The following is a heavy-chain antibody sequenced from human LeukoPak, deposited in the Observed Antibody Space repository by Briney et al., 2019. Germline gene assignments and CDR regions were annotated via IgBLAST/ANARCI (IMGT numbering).Heavy chain of an antibody. Sequence: GGSLRLSCAASGFTSSDYYMSWIRQAPGQGLELVSYISSTGFTKYYADSVKGRFTISRVNAENSLYLQMNSLRAEDTAVYYCARGRFNTYYFDYWGQGALVTVSS. CDR3: ARGRFNTYYFDY. D-gene: IGHD3-10*01. CDR1: GFTSSDYY. V-gene: IGHV3-11*01. J-gene: IGHJ4*02. CDR2: ISSTGFTK.